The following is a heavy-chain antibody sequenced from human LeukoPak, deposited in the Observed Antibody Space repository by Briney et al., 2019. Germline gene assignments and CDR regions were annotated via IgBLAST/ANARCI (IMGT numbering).Heavy chain of an antibody. Sequence: SQTLSLTCAISGDYVSSNSGVWNWIRQSPSRGLEWLGRTYYRSKWNNDYAISVKSRITINPDTSKNQFSLQLYSVTPEDTAVYYCARENDGFDIWGQGTMVTVSS. CDR3: ARENDGFDI. V-gene: IGHV6-1*01. J-gene: IGHJ3*02. CDR2: TYYRSKWNN. CDR1: GDYVSSNSGV.